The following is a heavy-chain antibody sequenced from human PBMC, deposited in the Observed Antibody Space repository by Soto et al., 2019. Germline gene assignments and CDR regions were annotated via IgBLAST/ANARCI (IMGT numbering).Heavy chain of an antibody. V-gene: IGHV4-59*01. J-gene: IGHJ4*02. CDR3: ARDPGGSRYYFDY. CDR1: GGSISSYY. D-gene: IGHD1-26*01. Sequence: SETLSLTCTVSGGSISSYYWSWIRQPPGKGLEWIGYIYYSGSTNYNPSLKSRVTISVDTSKNQFSLKLSSVTAADTAVYYCARDPGGSRYYFDYWGQGTLVTVSS. CDR2: IYYSGST.